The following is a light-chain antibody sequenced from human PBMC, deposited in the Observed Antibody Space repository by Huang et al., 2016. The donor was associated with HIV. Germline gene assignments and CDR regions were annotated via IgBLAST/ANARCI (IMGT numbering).Light chain of an antibody. V-gene: IGKV2-30*02. CDR1: RSLVHNEGNTY. CDR3: MQETHIAWT. Sequence: DVVMTQSPLSLPVTLGQPASISCRSSRSLVHNEGNTYFSRYQQRPGQSPRRLMYKVSKRDAGVPDRYSGSGSGTDVTLKINRVEADDVGIYYCMQETHIAWTFGQGTKVEIK. CDR2: KVS. J-gene: IGKJ1*01.